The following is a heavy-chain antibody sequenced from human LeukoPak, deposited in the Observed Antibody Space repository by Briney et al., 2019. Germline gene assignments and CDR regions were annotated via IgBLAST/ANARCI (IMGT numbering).Heavy chain of an antibody. J-gene: IGHJ5*02. CDR1: GGPISSYY. V-gene: IGHV4-59*01. Sequence: SETLSLTCTVSGGPISSYYWSWIRQPPGKGLEWIGYIYYSGSTNYNPSLKSRVTISVDTSKNQFSLKLSSVTAADTAVYYCARGPLYYYGSGSYDPWGQGTLVTVSS. CDR3: ARGPLYYYGSGSYDP. CDR2: IYYSGST. D-gene: IGHD3-10*01.